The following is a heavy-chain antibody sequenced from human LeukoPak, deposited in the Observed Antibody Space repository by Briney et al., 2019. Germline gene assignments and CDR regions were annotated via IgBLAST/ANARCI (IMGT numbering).Heavy chain of an antibody. CDR3: ASSRRASYFDY. CDR1: GFTFSSYA. V-gene: IGHV3-30*04. Sequence: PGGSLRLSCAASGFTFSSYAMHWVRQAPGKGLEWVAVISYDGSNIYYADSVKGRFTISRDNSKNTLYLQVNSLRAEDTAVYYCASSRRASYFDYWGQGTLVTVSS. CDR2: ISYDGSNI. J-gene: IGHJ4*02. D-gene: IGHD1-26*01.